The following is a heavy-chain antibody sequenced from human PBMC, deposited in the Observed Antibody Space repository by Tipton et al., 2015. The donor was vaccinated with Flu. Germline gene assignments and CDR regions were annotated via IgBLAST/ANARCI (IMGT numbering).Heavy chain of an antibody. D-gene: IGHD1-1*01. CDR2: IYYSGTT. CDR3: ARDLWNDRRAYYYYGVGV. Sequence: LRLSCTVSGDSISTTIYYWGWVRQPPGKGLEWIGSIYYSGTTYYNPSLKSRVTISVDSSKNGFSLTLASLTAADTAVYYCARDLWNDRRAYYYYGVGVWGQGTTVTVSS. V-gene: IGHV4-39*07. CDR1: GDSISTTIYY. J-gene: IGHJ6*02.